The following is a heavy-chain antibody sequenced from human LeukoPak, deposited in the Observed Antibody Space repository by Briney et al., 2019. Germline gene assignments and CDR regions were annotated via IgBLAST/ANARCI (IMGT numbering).Heavy chain of an antibody. D-gene: IGHD3-16*01. V-gene: IGHV3-23*01. CDR2: ISGSGGST. CDR3: AKELRSYTLFDY. Sequence: PGGSLRLSCAASGFTFSSYAMSWVRQAPGKGLEWASAISGSGGSTYYAASVKGRFTISRDNSKNTLYLQMNSLRAEDTAVYYCAKELRSYTLFDYWGQGTLVTVSS. CDR1: GFTFSSYA. J-gene: IGHJ4*02.